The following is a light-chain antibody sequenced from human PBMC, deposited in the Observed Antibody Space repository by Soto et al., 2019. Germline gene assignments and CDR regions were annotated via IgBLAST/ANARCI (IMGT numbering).Light chain of an antibody. CDR2: RNN. Sequence: QSVLTQPPSVSGAPGQGVTISCTGSSSNIGAGYDVHWYQQVPGTAPKLLMYRNNNRPSGVPDRFSGSKSGTSASLAITGLQAEDEADYYCQSYDSSLSGVLFGGGTKVTVL. V-gene: IGLV1-40*01. CDR3: QSYDSSLSGVL. J-gene: IGLJ2*01. CDR1: SSNIGAGYD.